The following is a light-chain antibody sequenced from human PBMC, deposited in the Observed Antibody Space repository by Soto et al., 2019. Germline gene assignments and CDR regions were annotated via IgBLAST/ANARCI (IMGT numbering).Light chain of an antibody. V-gene: IGKV1-9*01. CDR2: AAS. CDR3: QQFNSYPIT. CDR1: QDISSH. J-gene: IGKJ5*01. Sequence: EIQLTQSSSFVSASVGDRVTITCWASQDISSHLAWYQQKPGKVPRLLISAASTLQSGVPSRFSGSGAGTEFSLTISGLQPEDFATYYCQQFNSYPITFGQGIRLEIK.